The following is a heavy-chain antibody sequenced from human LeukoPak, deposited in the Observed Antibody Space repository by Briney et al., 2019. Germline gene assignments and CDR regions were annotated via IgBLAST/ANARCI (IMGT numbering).Heavy chain of an antibody. J-gene: IGHJ5*02. D-gene: IGHD6-13*01. CDR1: GGSISIYY. Sequence: SETLSLTCTVSGGSISIYYWSWIRQPPGKGLEWIGYIYYSGSTNYNPSLKSRVTISVDTSKNQFSLKLNSVTAADTAVYYCARDPRAGTSRDNWFDPWGQGTLVTVSS. CDR3: ARDPRAGTSRDNWFDP. CDR2: IYYSGST. V-gene: IGHV4-59*01.